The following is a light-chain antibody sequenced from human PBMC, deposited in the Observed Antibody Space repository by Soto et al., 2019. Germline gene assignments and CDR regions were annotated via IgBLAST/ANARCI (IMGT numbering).Light chain of an antibody. CDR1: SSNIGSNY. V-gene: IGLV1-47*01. J-gene: IGLJ1*01. CDR3: AAWDDSLSGPV. CDR2: RNN. Sequence: VRNRPPSASRAPRGGGSIICSGKSSNIGSNYVYWYQQLPGTAPKLLIYRNNQRPSGVPDRFSGSKSGTSASLAISGLRSEDEADYYCAAWDDSLSGPVFGTGTKVTVL.